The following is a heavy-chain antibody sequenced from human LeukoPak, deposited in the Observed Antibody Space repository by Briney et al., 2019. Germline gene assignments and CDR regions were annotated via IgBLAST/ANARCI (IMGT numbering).Heavy chain of an antibody. CDR2: INGSGANT. Sequence: GGSLRLSCAASGFTLSSYAMGWVRQAPGKGLEWVSAINGSGANTYYADSVKGRFTISRDNSKNTLYLQMNSLRADDTAVYNCAKGRALEVVAAFNYWGQGTVVTVSS. CDR3: AKGRALEVVAAFNY. J-gene: IGHJ4*02. CDR1: GFTLSSYA. D-gene: IGHD2-15*01. V-gene: IGHV3-23*01.